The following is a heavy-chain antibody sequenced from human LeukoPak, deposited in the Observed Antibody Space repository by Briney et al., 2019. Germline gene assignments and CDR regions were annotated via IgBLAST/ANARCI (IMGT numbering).Heavy chain of an antibody. Sequence: SETLSLTCTVSGGSISSYYWSWIRQPPGKGLEWIGCIYYSGYTNYKSSLKSRVTISVDTSKNQFSLKLNSVTAADTAVYYCARNWESCDYWGQGTLVTVSS. CDR3: ARNWESCDY. J-gene: IGHJ4*02. CDR2: IYYSGYT. D-gene: IGHD3-16*01. V-gene: IGHV4-59*08. CDR1: GGSISSYY.